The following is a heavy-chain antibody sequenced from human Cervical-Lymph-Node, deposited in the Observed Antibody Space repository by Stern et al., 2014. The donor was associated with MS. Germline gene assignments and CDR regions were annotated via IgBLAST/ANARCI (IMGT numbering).Heavy chain of an antibody. Sequence: MQLVESGAEVMKPGSSVKVSCKASGGTFSSDAISWVRQAPGQGLDWMGGIIPTFGTTNYAQKFQGRVKISTAYMELSSLRSEDTALYYCATTFRWGQGTLITVSS. CDR2: IIPTFGTT. CDR3: ATTFR. CDR1: GGTFSSDA. J-gene: IGHJ4*02. D-gene: IGHD3-16*01. V-gene: IGHV1-69*01.